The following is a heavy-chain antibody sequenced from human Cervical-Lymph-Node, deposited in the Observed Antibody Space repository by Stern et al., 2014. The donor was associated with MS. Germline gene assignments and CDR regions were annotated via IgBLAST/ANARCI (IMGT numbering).Heavy chain of an antibody. V-gene: IGHV2-70*01. J-gene: IGHJ6*02. CDR1: GFSLSTSGMC. Sequence: QVTLRESGPALVKPTQTLTLTCTFPGFSLSTSGMCVSWIRQPPGKALEWLALIDWDDDKYYSTSLKTRLTISKDTSKNQVVLTMTNMDPVDTATYYCARIRSMATDYYYGMDVWGQGTTVTVSS. CDR2: IDWDDDK. CDR3: ARIRSMATDYYYGMDV. D-gene: IGHD5-24*01.